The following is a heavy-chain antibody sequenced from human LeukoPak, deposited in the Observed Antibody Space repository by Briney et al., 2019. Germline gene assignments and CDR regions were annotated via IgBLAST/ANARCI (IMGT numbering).Heavy chain of an antibody. CDR3: AGNSSGWYRAFDI. J-gene: IGHJ3*02. CDR2: IYYSGST. V-gene: IGHV4-30-4*01. Sequence: SETVSLTCTVSGGPISRGDYYWSLIRQPPGKGLEWIGYIYYSGSTYYNPSLKSRVTISVDTSKNQFSLKLSSVTAADTAVYYCAGNSSGWYRAFDIWGQGTMLTVSS. CDR1: GGPISRGDYY. D-gene: IGHD6-19*01.